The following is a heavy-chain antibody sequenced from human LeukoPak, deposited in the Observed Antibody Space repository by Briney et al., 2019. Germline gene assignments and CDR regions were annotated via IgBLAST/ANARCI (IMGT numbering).Heavy chain of an antibody. D-gene: IGHD1-1*01. CDR3: ATQNGPGEPRDY. V-gene: IGHV3-23*01. Sequence: GGSLRLSCAASGFTFSSYAMSWVRQAPGKGLEWVSAISGSGGSTYYADSVKGRFTLSRDNSEDTLYLQMNSLRAEDTAVYYCATQNGPGEPRDYWGQGTLVTVSS. J-gene: IGHJ4*02. CDR1: GFTFSSYA. CDR2: ISGSGGST.